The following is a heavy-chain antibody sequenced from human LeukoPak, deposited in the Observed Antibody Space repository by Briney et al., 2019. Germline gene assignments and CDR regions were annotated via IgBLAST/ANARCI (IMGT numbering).Heavy chain of an antibody. D-gene: IGHD3-10*01. CDR2: IYHSGST. CDR3: ARDPVQGSGRLGFAY. V-gene: IGHV4-4*02. CDR1: GGSISSSNW. J-gene: IGHJ4*02. Sequence: PSGTLSLTCAVSGGSISSSNWWSWVRQPPGKGLEWIGEIYHSGSTNYNPSLKSRVTISVDKSKNQFSLKLSSVTAADTAVYYCARDPVQGSGRLGFAYWGQGTLVTVSS.